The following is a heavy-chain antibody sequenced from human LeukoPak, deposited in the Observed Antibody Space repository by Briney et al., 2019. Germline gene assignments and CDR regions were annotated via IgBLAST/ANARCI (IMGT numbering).Heavy chain of an antibody. CDR3: ARQRTYHYDSSGYYHDAFDM. V-gene: IGHV5-51*01. J-gene: IGHJ3*02. Sequence: GESLKIPWKGFGYPFTRYWIGWVPQMPGKGLEGLGIMYPGDSDTRYSPTFQGQDNISADKTIITAYLQWSSLKASDTAMYYCARQRTYHYDSSGYYHDAFDMWGQGTMVTVSS. D-gene: IGHD3-22*01. CDR1: GYPFTRYW. CDR2: MYPGDSDT.